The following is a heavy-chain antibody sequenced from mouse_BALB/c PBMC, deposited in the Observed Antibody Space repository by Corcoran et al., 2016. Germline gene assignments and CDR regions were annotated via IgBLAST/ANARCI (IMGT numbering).Heavy chain of an antibody. CDR1: GYSFTGYY. CDR3: ARDYCSSYYAMDY. Sequence: EVQLQQSGPELVKPGASVKISCKASGYSFTGYYMHWVKQSHVKSLEWIGRINPYNGATSYNQNFKDKASLTVDKSSSTAYMELHSLTSEDSAVYYCARDYCSSYYAMDYWGQGTSVTVSS. V-gene: IGHV1-26*01. D-gene: IGHD1-1*01. J-gene: IGHJ4*01. CDR2: INPYNGAT.